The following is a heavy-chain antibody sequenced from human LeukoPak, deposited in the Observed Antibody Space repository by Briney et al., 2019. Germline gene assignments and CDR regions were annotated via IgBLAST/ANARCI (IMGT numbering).Heavy chain of an antibody. Sequence: SETLSLTCTVSGGSISSYYWSWIRQPPGKGLEWIGYIYYSGNTNYNPSLESRVTISVDTSKNQFSLKMTSVTAADTAVYYCARFHPNWGLDYWGQGTLVTVSS. J-gene: IGHJ4*02. CDR2: IYYSGNT. CDR3: ARFHPNWGLDY. D-gene: IGHD7-27*01. V-gene: IGHV4-59*01. CDR1: GGSISSYY.